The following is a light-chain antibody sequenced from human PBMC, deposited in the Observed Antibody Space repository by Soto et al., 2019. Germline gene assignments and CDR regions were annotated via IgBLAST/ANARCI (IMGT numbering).Light chain of an antibody. CDR1: QAISSA. CDR2: DAS. CDR3: QQFNNWPVT. V-gene: IGKV1D-13*01. J-gene: IGKJ3*01. Sequence: IQMTQSPSSLSASVGDRVTITCRASQAISSALAWYQQKPGKPPKLLIYDASTLQSGVPSRFSGTASGTDFTLTINSLQPEDFATYYCQQFNNWPVTFGPGTKVDIK.